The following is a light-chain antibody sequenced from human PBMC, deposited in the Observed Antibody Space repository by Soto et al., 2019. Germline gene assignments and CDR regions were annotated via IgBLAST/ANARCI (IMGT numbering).Light chain of an antibody. CDR2: MAS. CDR1: QTVNAR. V-gene: IGKV1-5*03. J-gene: IGKJ2*01. Sequence: DIQMTQSPSTLSASVGDRVTLTCRASQTVNARLAGYQQKPGKAPRLLIYMASTLQSGVPSRFSGSGSGTEFTLTINSLQPDDFATYYCQQNNSSWYTFGQGTKLEIK. CDR3: QQNNSSWYT.